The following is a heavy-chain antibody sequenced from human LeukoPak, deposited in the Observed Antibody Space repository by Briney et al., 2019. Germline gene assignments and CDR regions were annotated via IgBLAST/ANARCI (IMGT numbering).Heavy chain of an antibody. CDR3: ARDLDAFRSSGWYGPDY. Sequence: PSETLSLTCTVSGASISSYYWSWIRQTPGKGLEWIGYTYYSGSTNYNPSLKSRVIISVDTSKNQFSLKLSSVTAADTAVYYCARDLDAFRSSGWYGPDYWGQGTLVTVSS. J-gene: IGHJ4*02. D-gene: IGHD6-19*01. CDR1: GASISSYY. V-gene: IGHV4-59*01. CDR2: TYYSGST.